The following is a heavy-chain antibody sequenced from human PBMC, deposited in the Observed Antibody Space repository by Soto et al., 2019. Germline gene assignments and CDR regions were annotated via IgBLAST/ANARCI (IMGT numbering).Heavy chain of an antibody. V-gene: IGHV1-18*01. CDR3: ARDTDCSSTSCYEEGSYFDY. CDR2: ISAYNGNT. CDR1: GYTFTSYA. Sequence: ASVKVSCKASGYTFTSYAISWVRQAPGQGLEWMGWISAYNGNTNYAQKLQGRVTMTTDTSTSTAYMELRSLRSDDTAVYYCARDTDCSSTSCYEEGSYFDYRGQGTLVTVSS. J-gene: IGHJ4*02. D-gene: IGHD2-2*01.